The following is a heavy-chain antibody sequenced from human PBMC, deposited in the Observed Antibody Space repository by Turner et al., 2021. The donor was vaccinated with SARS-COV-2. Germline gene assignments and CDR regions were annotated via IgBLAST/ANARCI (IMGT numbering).Heavy chain of an antibody. D-gene: IGHD6-19*01. V-gene: IGHV2-70*04. J-gene: IGHJ4*02. Sequence: QVTVMGSGRALVKPTQTLTLTCTFSGFSLSTSGMRGGWLRQPRGTALEWLARIDWDDDKFYSTSLKTRLTISKDTSKNQVVLKMTNMSPVDTATYYCARTTWYSGGCFDYWGQGTLVTVSS. CDR1: GFSLSTSGMR. CDR3: ARTTWYSGGCFDY. CDR2: IDWDDDK.